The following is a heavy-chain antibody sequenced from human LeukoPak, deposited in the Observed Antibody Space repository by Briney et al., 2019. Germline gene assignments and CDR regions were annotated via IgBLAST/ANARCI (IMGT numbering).Heavy chain of an antibody. V-gene: IGHV1-2*02. CDR2: INPNSGGA. J-gene: IGHJ4*02. CDR3: ARGQSLNDY. CDR1: GYTFTEYY. Sequence: ASVKVSCKASGYTFTEYYMHWVRQAPGQGLEWMGWINPNSGGANYAEKFQGRVTMTRDTSISTAYTELSRLRYDDTALYYCARGQSLNDYWGQGTLVTVSS.